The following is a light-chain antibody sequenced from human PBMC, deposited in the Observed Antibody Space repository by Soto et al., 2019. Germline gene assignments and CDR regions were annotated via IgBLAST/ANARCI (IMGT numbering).Light chain of an antibody. CDR2: DAS. CDR1: QSVSSY. CDR3: QQRSNWPLT. J-gene: IGKJ4*01. V-gene: IGKV3-11*01. Sequence: EIVLTQSPATLSLSPGERATLSCRASQSVSSYLAWYQQKPGQAPRLLIYDASNRATGIPARFSGSGSGTDFTLNIRSLEPEDFEVYYCQQRSNWPLTFGGGTKVDIK.